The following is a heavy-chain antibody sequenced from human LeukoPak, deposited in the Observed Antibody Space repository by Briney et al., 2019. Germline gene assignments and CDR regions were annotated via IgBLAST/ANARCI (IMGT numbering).Heavy chain of an antibody. CDR1: GDSVSSNSAA. CDR2: TYYKSKWYN. Sequence: SQTLSLTCAVSGDSVSSNSAAWHWIRQSPSRGLEWLGRTYYKSKWYNDYALPVKSRITINPDTSENQFSLHLNSVTPEDTAVYYCARDQVYSSSWITPDAFDIWGQGTMVTVSS. D-gene: IGHD6-13*01. CDR3: ARDQVYSSSWITPDAFDI. V-gene: IGHV6-1*01. J-gene: IGHJ3*02.